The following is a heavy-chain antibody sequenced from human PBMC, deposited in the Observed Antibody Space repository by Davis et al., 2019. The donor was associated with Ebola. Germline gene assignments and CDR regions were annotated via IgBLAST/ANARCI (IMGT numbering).Heavy chain of an antibody. CDR1: GYTFTSYG. D-gene: IGHD6-13*01. V-gene: IGHV1-18*04. J-gene: IGHJ5*02. CDR2: ISAYNGNT. Sequence: ASVKVSCKASGYTFTSYGISWVRQAPGQGLEWMGWISAYNGNTNYAQKLQGRVTMTTDTSTSTAYMELRSLRSDDTDVYYCARSRAYSSSWYLWFDPWGQGTLVTVSS. CDR3: ARSRAYSSSWYLWFDP.